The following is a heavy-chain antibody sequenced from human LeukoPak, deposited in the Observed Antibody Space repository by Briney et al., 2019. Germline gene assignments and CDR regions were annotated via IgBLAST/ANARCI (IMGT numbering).Heavy chain of an antibody. D-gene: IGHD3-22*01. J-gene: IGHJ3*02. CDR3: ARVECCPHWSDSSGYGDAFDI. V-gene: IGHV3-20*04. CDR2: INWNGSST. Sequence: GGSLRLSWSASGFTFDNYCMSWVRQAPGKGLEWVAGINWNGSSTCYADSVKGRFTVSRDNAKNSLYLQMNSLRAEDTALYYCARVECCPHWSDSSGYGDAFDIWGQGTMVTVSS. CDR1: GFTFDNYC.